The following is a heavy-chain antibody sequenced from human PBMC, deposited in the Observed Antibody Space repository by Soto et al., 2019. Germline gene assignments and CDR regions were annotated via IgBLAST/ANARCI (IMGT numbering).Heavy chain of an antibody. CDR1: GSSFPKYP. D-gene: IGHD4-4*01. Sequence: GSLRLSFAASGSSFPKYPMHWFRQTPDKGLEWLAVISHDGVTKNSADSVKGRFSVSRDNSRNRLYLEMNSLRTEDTAMYYCVRGGYSSSWERLDPWGQGTLVTVSS. CDR3: VRGGYSSSWERLDP. J-gene: IGHJ5*02. CDR2: ISHDGVTK. V-gene: IGHV3-30-3*01.